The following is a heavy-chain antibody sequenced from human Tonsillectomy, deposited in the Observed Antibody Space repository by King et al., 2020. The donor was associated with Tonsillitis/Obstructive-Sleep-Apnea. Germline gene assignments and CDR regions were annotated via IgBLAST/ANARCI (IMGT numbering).Heavy chain of an antibody. D-gene: IGHD2-8*01. J-gene: IGHJ4*02. CDR2: ISTNGGST. V-gene: IGHV3-64D*06. Sequence: DVQLVESGGGLVQPGGSLRLSCSASGFTFSSYAMHWVRQAPGKGLEYVSAISTNGGSTYYADSVKGRFTISRDNSKNTLYLQMSSLRAEDTAVYYCVKDHRGVKDQRRYCSNAVCFPFDYWGQGTLVTVSS. CDR3: VKDHRGVKDQRRYCSNAVCFPFDY. CDR1: GFTFSSYA.